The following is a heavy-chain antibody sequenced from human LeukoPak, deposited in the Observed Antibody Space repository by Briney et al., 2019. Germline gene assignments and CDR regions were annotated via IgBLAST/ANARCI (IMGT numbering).Heavy chain of an antibody. CDR1: GFTFSSYA. D-gene: IGHD5-12*01. V-gene: IGHV3-30*14. CDR2: ISYDGSNK. Sequence: GGSLRLSCAASGFTFSSYAIHWVRQTPGKGLEWVAVISYDGSNKYYADSVKGRFTISRDNSKNTLYLQMNSLRAEDTAVYYCARDRYSGYDYWGQGALVTVSS. CDR3: ARDRYSGYDY. J-gene: IGHJ4*02.